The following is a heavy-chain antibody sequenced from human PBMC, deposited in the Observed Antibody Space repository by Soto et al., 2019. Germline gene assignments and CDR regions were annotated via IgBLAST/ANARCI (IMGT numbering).Heavy chain of an antibody. D-gene: IGHD6-6*01. V-gene: IGHV3-23*01. J-gene: IGHJ4*02. Sequence: EVQLLESGGGLVQPGGSLRLSCAASGFTFSSYAMSWVRQAPGKGLEWVSAISGGGGSTYFADSVKGRFTISRDNSKNTLYLQMNSLRAEDTAVYYCATEISSRPRDFDYWGQGALVTVSS. CDR2: ISGGGGST. CDR1: GFTFSSYA. CDR3: ATEISSRPRDFDY.